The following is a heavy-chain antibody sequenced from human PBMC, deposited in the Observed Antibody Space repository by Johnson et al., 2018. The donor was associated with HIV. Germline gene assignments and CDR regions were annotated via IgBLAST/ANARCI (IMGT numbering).Heavy chain of an antibody. CDR3: ARGQIAARWSDALHF. CDR2: ISSNGDST. D-gene: IGHD6-6*01. Sequence: EVQLVESGGGLVQPGGSLRLSCAASGFTFSTYAMHWVRQAPGKGLEYVSAISSNGDSTYYADSVKGRFTISRDNSKNTLFLQMGSLRPEDTAVYYCARGQIAARWSDALHFWGQGTKVTISS. CDR1: GFTFSTYA. V-gene: IGHV3-64*07. J-gene: IGHJ3*01.